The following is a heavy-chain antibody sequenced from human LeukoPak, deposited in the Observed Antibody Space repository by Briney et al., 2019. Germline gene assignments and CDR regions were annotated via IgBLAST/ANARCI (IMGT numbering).Heavy chain of an antibody. CDR2: IIPIFGTA. CDR1: GGTFSSYA. CDR3: ARGYDFWSGYYM. D-gene: IGHD3-3*01. V-gene: IGHV1-69*13. J-gene: IGHJ4*02. Sequence: GASMKVSCKASGGTFSSYAISWVRQAPGQGLEWMGGIIPIFGTANYAQKFQGRVTITADESTSTAYMELSSLRSEDTAVYYCARGYDFWSGYYMWGQGTLVTVSS.